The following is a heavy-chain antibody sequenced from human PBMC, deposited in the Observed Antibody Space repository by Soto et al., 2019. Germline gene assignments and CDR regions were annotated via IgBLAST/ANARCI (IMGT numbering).Heavy chain of an antibody. CDR1: GFTFDDYA. J-gene: IGHJ4*02. V-gene: IGHV3-9*01. Sequence: EVQLVESGGGLVQPGRSLRLSCAASGFTFDDYAMHWVRQAPGKGLEWVSGISWNSGSIGYADSVKGRFTISRDNAKNSLYLQMNSLRAEDTALYYCAKDIRGSYSLGHVDYWGQGTLVTVSS. CDR3: AKDIRGSYSLGHVDY. D-gene: IGHD1-26*01. CDR2: ISWNSGSI.